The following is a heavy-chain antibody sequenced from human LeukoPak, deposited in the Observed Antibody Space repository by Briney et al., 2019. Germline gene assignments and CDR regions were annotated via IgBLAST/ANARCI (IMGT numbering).Heavy chain of an antibody. D-gene: IGHD1-26*01. V-gene: IGHV4-59*12. J-gene: IGHJ3*02. CDR3: AKEGMGSEATTADVAFDI. CDR2: LYDTGST. Sequence: SETLSLTCTVSGVSISNYHWSWIRQSPGKGLEWIGYLYDTGSTNYKPSLRSRVTISVDTSKNQISLKLSSVTAADTAVYFCAKEGMGSEATTADVAFDIWGQGTLVTVSS. CDR1: GVSISNYH.